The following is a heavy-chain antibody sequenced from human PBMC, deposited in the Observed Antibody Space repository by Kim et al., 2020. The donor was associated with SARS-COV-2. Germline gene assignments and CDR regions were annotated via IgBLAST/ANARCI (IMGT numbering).Heavy chain of an antibody. CDR2: IGTAGDT. CDR1: GFTFSSYD. J-gene: IGHJ6*03. Sequence: GGSLRLSCAASGFTFSSYDMHWVRQATGKGLEWVSAIGTAGDTYYPGSVKGRFTISRENAKNSLYLQMNSLRAGDTAVYYCARAFKGVTVTTLFDYYYYYMDV. CDR3: ARAFKGVTVTTLFDYYYYYMDV. D-gene: IGHD4-17*01. V-gene: IGHV3-13*01.